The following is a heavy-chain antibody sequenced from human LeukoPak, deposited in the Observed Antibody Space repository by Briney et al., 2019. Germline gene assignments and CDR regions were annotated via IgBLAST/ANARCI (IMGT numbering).Heavy chain of an antibody. CDR3: ARRDIFDY. V-gene: IGHV4-38-2*01. Sequence: SETLSLTCSVSGFSISSGYDWNWIRQPPGKGLEWIGTIYHSGSAYYSPSLKSRVTMSVDTSKDEFSLRLSSVTAADTAVYYCARRDIFDYWGQGALVTVSS. D-gene: IGHD2-15*01. CDR2: IYHSGSA. J-gene: IGHJ4*02. CDR1: GFSISSGYD.